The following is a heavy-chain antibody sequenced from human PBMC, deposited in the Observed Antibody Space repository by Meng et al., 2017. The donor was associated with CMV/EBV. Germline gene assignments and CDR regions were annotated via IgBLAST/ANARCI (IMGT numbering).Heavy chain of an antibody. J-gene: IGHJ4*02. CDR1: GGSISSRSYY. V-gene: IGHV4-39*07. D-gene: IGHD2-2*01. Sequence: LSCTVSGGSISSRSYYWGWIRQPPGKGLEWIGTIYYSGSTYYNPSLKSRVTISIDTSKHQFSLKLSSVTAADTAVYYCARGLKYQLVMSGRGYFDYWGQGTLVTVSS. CDR3: ARGLKYQLVMSGRGYFDY. CDR2: IYYSGST.